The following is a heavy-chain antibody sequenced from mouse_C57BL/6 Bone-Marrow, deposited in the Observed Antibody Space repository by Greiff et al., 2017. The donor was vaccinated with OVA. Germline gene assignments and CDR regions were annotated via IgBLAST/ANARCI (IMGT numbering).Heavy chain of an antibody. J-gene: IGHJ3*01. V-gene: IGHV1-80*01. CDR2: IYPGDGDT. Sequence: VQLQQSGAELVKPGASVKISCKASGYAFSSYWMNWVKQRPGKGLEWIGQIYPGDGDTNYNGKFKDKASLTADKSSRTAYLQLSSLTSEVSAVYFCARGAYWGQGTLVTVSA. CDR1: GYAFSSYW. CDR3: ARGAY.